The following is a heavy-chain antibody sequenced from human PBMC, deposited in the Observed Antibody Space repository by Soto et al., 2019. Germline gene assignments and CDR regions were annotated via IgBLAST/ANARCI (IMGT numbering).Heavy chain of an antibody. CDR1: GYTFTGYY. D-gene: IGHD5-12*01. CDR2: INPNSGGT. Sequence: ASVKVSCKASGYTFTGYYMHWVRRAPGQGLEWMGWINPNSGGTNYAQKFQGWVTMTRDTSISTAYMELSRLRSDDTAVYYCARVSVATITRGAFDIWGQGTMVTVSS. V-gene: IGHV1-2*04. J-gene: IGHJ3*02. CDR3: ARVSVATITRGAFDI.